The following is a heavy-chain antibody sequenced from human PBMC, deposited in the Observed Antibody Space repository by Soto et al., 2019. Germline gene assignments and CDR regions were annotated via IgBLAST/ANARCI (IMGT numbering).Heavy chain of an antibody. D-gene: IGHD1-1*01. Sequence: EVQLVESGGGLVQPGRSLRLSCAASGFTFDDYAMHWVRQAPGKGLEWVSGISWNSGSIGYADSVKGRFTISRDNAKNSLYLQMNSLRAEDTALYYCAKGHHNWNDGVYYFDYWGQGTLVTVS. CDR3: AKGHHNWNDGVYYFDY. CDR1: GFTFDDYA. V-gene: IGHV3-9*01. CDR2: ISWNSGSI. J-gene: IGHJ4*02.